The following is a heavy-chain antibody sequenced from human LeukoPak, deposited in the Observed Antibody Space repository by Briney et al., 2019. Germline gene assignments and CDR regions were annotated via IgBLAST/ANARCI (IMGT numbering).Heavy chain of an antibody. J-gene: IGHJ3*02. CDR3: ARDTLHYYDSGYDAFDI. D-gene: IGHD3-22*01. Sequence: GGSLRLSCAASGFTFSSYSMNWVRQAPGKGLEWVSSISSSSSYIYYADSVKGRFTISRDNAKNSLYLQMNSLRAEDTAVYYCARDTLHYYDSGYDAFDIWGQGTMVTVSS. CDR2: ISSSSSYI. V-gene: IGHV3-21*01. CDR1: GFTFSSYS.